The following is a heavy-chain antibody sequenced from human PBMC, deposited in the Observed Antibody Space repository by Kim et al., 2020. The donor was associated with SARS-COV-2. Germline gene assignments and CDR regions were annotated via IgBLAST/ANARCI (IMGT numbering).Heavy chain of an antibody. D-gene: IGHD2-2*01. Sequence: GGSLRLSCAASGFTFSSYGMHWVRQAPGKGLEWVAVIWYDGSNKYYADSVKGRFTISRDNSKNTLYLQMNSLRAEDTAVYYCARAKEYGWVPAGFWFDPWGQGTLVTVSS. J-gene: IGHJ5*02. CDR3: ARAKEYGWVPAGFWFDP. CDR2: IWYDGSNK. V-gene: IGHV3-33*01. CDR1: GFTFSSYG.